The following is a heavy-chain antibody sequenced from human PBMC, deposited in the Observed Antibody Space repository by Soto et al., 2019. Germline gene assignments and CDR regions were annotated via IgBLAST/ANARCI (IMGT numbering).Heavy chain of an antibody. CDR2: INQDGGKK. Sequence: GSLRLSCAASGFTFSSYWMSWVRQAPGKGLEWVASINQDGGKKQYVDSVKGRFTMSRDNAENSLYLQMNSLRPEDTAVYYCARDYRADWGPGTLVTVS. V-gene: IGHV3-7*01. D-gene: IGHD4-4*01. CDR1: GFTFSSYW. CDR3: ARDYRAD. J-gene: IGHJ4*01.